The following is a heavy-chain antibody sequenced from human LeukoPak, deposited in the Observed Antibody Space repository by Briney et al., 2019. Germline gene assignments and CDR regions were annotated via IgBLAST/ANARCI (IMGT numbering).Heavy chain of an antibody. CDR3: AKGGLEWAYNYHYYLDV. CDR2: ISGKTGST. CDR1: GFTFSTYA. D-gene: IGHD3-3*01. J-gene: IGHJ6*03. V-gene: IGHV3-23*01. Sequence: PGGSLRLSCAASGFTFSTYAMSWVRQAPGKGLEWVSTISGKTGSTYYADSVKGRFTISRDNSENTLYLQMNSLRAEDTAVYYCAKGGLEWAYNYHYYLDVGGRGTTVTVSS.